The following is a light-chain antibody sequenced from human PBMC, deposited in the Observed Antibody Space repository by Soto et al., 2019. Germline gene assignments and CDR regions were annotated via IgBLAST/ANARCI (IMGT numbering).Light chain of an antibody. J-gene: IGKJ1*01. CDR1: QSITTW. CDR2: DVS. Sequence: IQMTQSPSSLSASVRDRVTITCRASQSITTWLAWYQQRPGKAPKLLIYDVSSLQSGVPSRFSGSGSGTELTLTISSLQPDDFATYYCQHYKMYSPWTFGQGTKVHIK. V-gene: IGKV1-5*01. CDR3: QHYKMYSPWT.